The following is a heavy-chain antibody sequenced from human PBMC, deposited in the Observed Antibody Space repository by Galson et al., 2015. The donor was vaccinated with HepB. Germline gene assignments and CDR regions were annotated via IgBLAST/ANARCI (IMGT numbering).Heavy chain of an antibody. CDR3: ARGFWNDHTADY. CDR2: IWYDGSTK. Sequence: SLRLSCAASGFTFNTYGMHWVRQAPGKGLEWVAVIWYDGSTKYYADSVKGRFTFSRENSKNTQYLQMNSLRAEDTAVYYCARGFWNDHTADYWGQGTLVTVSS. D-gene: IGHD1-1*01. CDR1: GFTFNTYG. V-gene: IGHV3-33*01. J-gene: IGHJ4*02.